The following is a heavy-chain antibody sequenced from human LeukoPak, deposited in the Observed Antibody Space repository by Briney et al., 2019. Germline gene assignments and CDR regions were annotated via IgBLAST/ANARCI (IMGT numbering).Heavy chain of an antibody. CDR2: ISSSSSTI. Sequence: GGSLRLSCAASGFTFSSYSMNWVRQAPGKGLEWVSYISSSSSTIYYADSVKGRFTISRDNAKNSLYLQMNSLRAEDTAVYYCARGRSGYYPLPGYWGQGTLVTVSS. CDR1: GFTFSSYS. V-gene: IGHV3-48*01. D-gene: IGHD3-3*01. J-gene: IGHJ4*02. CDR3: ARGRSGYYPLPGY.